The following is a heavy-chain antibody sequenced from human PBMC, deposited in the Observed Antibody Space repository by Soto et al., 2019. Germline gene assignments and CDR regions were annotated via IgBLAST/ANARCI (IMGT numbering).Heavy chain of an antibody. CDR1: GYTFTSYA. J-gene: IGHJ4*02. D-gene: IGHD3-22*01. Sequence: RASVKVSCQASGYTFTSYAMHWVRQAPGQRLEWMGWINAGNGNTKYSQKFQGRVTNTSDTSASTAYMELSSLRSEDTAVYYCARDKPLTYYYDSSGYSFDYWGQGTLVTVSS. CDR2: INAGNGNT. CDR3: ARDKPLTYYYDSSGYSFDY. V-gene: IGHV1-3*01.